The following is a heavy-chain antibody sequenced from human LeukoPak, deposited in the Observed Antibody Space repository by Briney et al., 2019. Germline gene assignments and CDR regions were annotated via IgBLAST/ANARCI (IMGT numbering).Heavy chain of an antibody. CDR2: INPSGGST. CDR3: AGSLYDSIGSYFDY. V-gene: IGHV1-46*01. J-gene: IGHJ4*02. Sequence: GASVKVSCKPSGYTFTSYGISWVRQAPGQGLEWMGIINPSGGSTSYAQKFQGRVTMTRDTSTSTVYMELSSLRSEDTAVYYCAGSLYDSIGSYFDYWGQGTLVTVSS. CDR1: GYTFTSYG. D-gene: IGHD3-22*01.